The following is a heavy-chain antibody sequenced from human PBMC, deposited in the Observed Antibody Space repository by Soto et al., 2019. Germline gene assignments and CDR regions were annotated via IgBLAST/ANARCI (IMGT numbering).Heavy chain of an antibody. D-gene: IGHD6-13*01. Sequence: QVQLQESGPGLVRPSGTVSLTCAVSGLSISSDNWWSWVRQPPGKGLEWIGEIHHSGSTNYNPALKSRVTMSVGPSKDLCSLTLNSVTAAGTAFYYCAIDQGSHPGYCGQGTLVSVS. CDR1: GLSISSDNW. J-gene: IGHJ4*02. CDR2: IHHSGST. CDR3: AIDQGSHPGY. V-gene: IGHV4-4*02.